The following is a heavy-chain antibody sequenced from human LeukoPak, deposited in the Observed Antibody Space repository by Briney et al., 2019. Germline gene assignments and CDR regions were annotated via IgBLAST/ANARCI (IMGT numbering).Heavy chain of an antibody. V-gene: IGHV2-5*02. J-gene: IGHJ4*02. CDR3: AHLSYYYDSSGYINYFDY. CDR2: IYWDDDK. D-gene: IGHD3-22*01. Sequence: SGPTLVNPTQTLTLTCTFSGFSLSTSGVGVGWIRQPPGKALEWLALIYWDDDKRYSPSLKSRLTITKNTSKNQVVLTMTNMDPVDTATYYCAHLSYYYDSSGYINYFDYWGQGTLVTVSS. CDR1: GFSLSTSGVG.